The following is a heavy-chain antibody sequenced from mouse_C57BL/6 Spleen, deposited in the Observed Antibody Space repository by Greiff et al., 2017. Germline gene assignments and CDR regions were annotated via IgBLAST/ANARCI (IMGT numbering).Heavy chain of an antibody. Sequence: QVQLQQPGAELVKPGASVKLSCKASGYTFTSYWMHWVKQRPGQGLEWIGMIHPNSGSTNYNEKFKSKATLTVDKSSSTAYMQLSSLTSEDSAVYYCARWDEGYAMDYWGQGTSVTGSS. CDR2: IHPNSGST. J-gene: IGHJ4*01. CDR1: GYTFTSYW. D-gene: IGHD4-1*01. V-gene: IGHV1-64*01. CDR3: ARWDEGYAMDY.